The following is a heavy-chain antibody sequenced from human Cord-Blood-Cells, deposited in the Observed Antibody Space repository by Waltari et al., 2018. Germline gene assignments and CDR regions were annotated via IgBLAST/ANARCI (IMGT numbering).Heavy chain of an antibody. CDR2: ISGSGGST. D-gene: IGHD3-16*01. J-gene: IGHJ6*03. CDR3: AKSGPTGETFSSYYYYYMDV. CDR1: GFTFSSYV. Sequence: EVQLLESGGGLVQPGGSLRLSCAASGFTFSSYVMSWVRQAPGKGLGWVSAISGSGGSTYYADSVKGRFTISRDNSKNTLYLQMNSLRAEDTAVYYCAKSGPTGETFSSYYYYYMDVWGKGTTVTVSS. V-gene: IGHV3-23*01.